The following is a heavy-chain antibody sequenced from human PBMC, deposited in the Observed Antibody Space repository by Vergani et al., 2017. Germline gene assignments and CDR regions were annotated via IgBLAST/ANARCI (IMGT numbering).Heavy chain of an antibody. V-gene: IGHV5-10-1*04. CDR3: ATYPTVTTAGGDAFDI. Sequence: EVQLVQSGAEVKKPGESLRISCKGSGYSFTSYWISWVRQMPGKGLEWMGRIDPSDSYTNYSPSFQGQVTISADKSISTAYLQWSSLKASDTAMYYCATYPTVTTAGGDAFDIWGQGTMVTVSS. D-gene: IGHD4-17*01. CDR1: GYSFTSYW. CDR2: IDPSDSYT. J-gene: IGHJ3*02.